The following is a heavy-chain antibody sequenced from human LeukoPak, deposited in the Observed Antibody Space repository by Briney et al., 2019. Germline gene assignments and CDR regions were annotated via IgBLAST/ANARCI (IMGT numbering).Heavy chain of an antibody. J-gene: IGHJ6*03. V-gene: IGHV3-7*01. CDR1: GFTFSSYW. CDR2: IKQDGSEK. D-gene: IGHD6-6*01. CDR3: ARERSSIAARSLYYYYMDV. Sequence: GGSLRLSCAASGFTFSSYWMSWVRQAPGKGLEWVANIKQDGSEKYYVDSVKGRFTISRDNAKNSLYLQMNSLRAEDTAVYYCARERSSIAARSLYYYYMDVWGKGTTVTVSS.